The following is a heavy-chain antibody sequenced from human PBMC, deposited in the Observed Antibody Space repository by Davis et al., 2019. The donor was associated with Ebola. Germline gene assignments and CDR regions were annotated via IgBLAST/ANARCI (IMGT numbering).Heavy chain of an antibody. CDR2: ISSSGSTI. CDR3: ARKLNVVASYYYYGIDV. J-gene: IGHJ6*02. D-gene: IGHD5-12*01. CDR1: GFTFSDYY. V-gene: IGHV3-11*01. Sequence: PGGSLRLSCAASGFTFSDYYMSWIRQAPGKGLEWVSYISSSGSTIYYADSVKGRFTISRDNAKNSLYLQMNSLRAEDTAVYYCARKLNVVASYYYYGIDVWGQGTTVTVSS.